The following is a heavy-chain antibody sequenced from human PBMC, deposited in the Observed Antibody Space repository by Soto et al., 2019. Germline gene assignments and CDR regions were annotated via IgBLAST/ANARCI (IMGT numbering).Heavy chain of an antibody. J-gene: IGHJ4*02. CDR2: INHSGNT. D-gene: IGHD6-13*01. Sequence: SETLSLTCGVSGDTISTGGYSWAWIRQTPGKALEWIGDINHSGNTYYTPSLKSRVTISVDTSKNQFSLKLSSVTAADTAVYYCARTYSSSWSPFDYWGQGTMVTVSS. CDR1: GDTISTGGYS. V-gene: IGHV4-30-2*01. CDR3: ARTYSSSWSPFDY.